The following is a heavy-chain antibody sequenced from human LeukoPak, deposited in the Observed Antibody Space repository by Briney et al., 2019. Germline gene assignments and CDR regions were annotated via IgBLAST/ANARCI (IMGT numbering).Heavy chain of an antibody. D-gene: IGHD2-15*01. CDR3: ARACGGSCRNPYYYYYMDV. J-gene: IGHJ6*03. CDR1: GFTFSSYS. V-gene: IGHV3-21*01. CDR2: ISSSSSYI. Sequence: GGSLRLSCAASGFTFSSYSMNWVRQAPGKGLEWVSSISSSSSYIYYADSVKGRFTISRDNAKNSLYLQMNSLRAEDTAVYYCARACGGSCRNPYYYYYMDVWGKGTTVTISS.